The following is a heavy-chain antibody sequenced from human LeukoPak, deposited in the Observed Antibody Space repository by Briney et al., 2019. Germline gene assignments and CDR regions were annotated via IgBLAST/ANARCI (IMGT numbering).Heavy chain of an antibody. J-gene: IGHJ5*02. CDR3: ARYCSGGSCPRGMFDP. CDR2: IYHSGST. D-gene: IGHD2-15*01. Sequence: SETLSLTCTVSGYSISSGYYWGWIRQPPGKGLEWIGSIYHSGSTYYNPSLKSRVTISVDTSKNQFSLKLSSVTAADTAVYYCARYCSGGSCPRGMFDPWGQGTLVTVSS. V-gene: IGHV4-38-2*02. CDR1: GYSISSGYY.